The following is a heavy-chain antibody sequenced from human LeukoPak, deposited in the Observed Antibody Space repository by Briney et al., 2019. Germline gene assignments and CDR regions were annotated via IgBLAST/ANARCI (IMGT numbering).Heavy chain of an antibody. D-gene: IGHD5-24*01. CDR1: GGTFSSYA. J-gene: IGHJ3*02. V-gene: IGHV1-69*05. Sequence: GASVKVSCKASGGTFSSYAISWVRQAPGQGLEWMGGIIPIFGTANYAQKLQGRVTMTTDTSTSTAYMELRSLRSDDTAVYYCARYEVGYNYPDRHDAFDIWGQGTMVTVSS. CDR2: IIPIFGTA. CDR3: ARYEVGYNYPDRHDAFDI.